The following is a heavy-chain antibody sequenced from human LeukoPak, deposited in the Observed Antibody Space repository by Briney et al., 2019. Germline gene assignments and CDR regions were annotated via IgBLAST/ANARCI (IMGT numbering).Heavy chain of an antibody. CDR2: INHSGST. V-gene: IGHV4-34*01. Sequence: LRLSCAASGFTFSSYAMSWVRQPPGKGLEWIGEINHSGSTNYNPSLKSRVTISVDTSKNQFSLKLSSVTAADTAVYYCARGTPILAAAGSFDYWGQGTLVTVSS. CDR3: ARGTPILAAAGSFDY. J-gene: IGHJ4*02. CDR1: GFTFSSYA. D-gene: IGHD6-13*01.